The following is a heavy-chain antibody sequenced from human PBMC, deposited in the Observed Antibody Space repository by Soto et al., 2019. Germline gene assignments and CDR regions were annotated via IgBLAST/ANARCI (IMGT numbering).Heavy chain of an antibody. CDR2: IRGSGGST. D-gene: IGHD6-13*01. CDR3: AKEKVPRQLVRGWFDP. CDR1: GFTFSSYA. V-gene: IGHV3-23*01. J-gene: IGHJ5*02. Sequence: GGSLRLSCAASGFTFSSYAMSWVRQAPGKGLEWVSDIRGSGGSTYYADSVKGRFTISRDNSKNTLYLQMNRLRAEDTVVYYCAKEKVPRQLVRGWFDPWGQGTLVTVSS.